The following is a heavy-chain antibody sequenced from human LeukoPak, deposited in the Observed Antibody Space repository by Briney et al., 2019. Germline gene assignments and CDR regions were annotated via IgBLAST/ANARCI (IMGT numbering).Heavy chain of an antibody. J-gene: IGHJ4*02. Sequence: GGSLRLSCSASGSTFSSYAMSWVRQAPGKGLEWVSAISGSGGSTYYADSVKGRFTISRDNSKNTLYLQMNSLRAEDTAVYYCAKFSAGLYDSSDYWGQGTLVTVSS. D-gene: IGHD3-22*01. CDR2: ISGSGGST. CDR3: AKFSAGLYDSSDY. V-gene: IGHV3-23*01. CDR1: GSTFSSYA.